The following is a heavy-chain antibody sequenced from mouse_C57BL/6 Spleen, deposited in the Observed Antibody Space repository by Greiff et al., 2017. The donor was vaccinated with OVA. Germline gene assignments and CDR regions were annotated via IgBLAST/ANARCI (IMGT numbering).Heavy chain of an antibody. J-gene: IGHJ3*01. Sequence: QVQLKQPGAELVMPGASVKLSCKASGYTFTSYWMHWVKQRPGQGLEWIGEIDPSDSYTNYNQKFKGKSTLTVDKSSSTAYMQLSSLTSEDSAVYYCARYYGSSYAWFAYWGQGTLVTVSA. V-gene: IGHV1-69*01. D-gene: IGHD1-1*01. CDR2: IDPSDSYT. CDR3: ARYYGSSYAWFAY. CDR1: GYTFTSYW.